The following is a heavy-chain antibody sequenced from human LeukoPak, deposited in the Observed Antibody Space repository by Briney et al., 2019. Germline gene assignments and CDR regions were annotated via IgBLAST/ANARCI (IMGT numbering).Heavy chain of an antibody. CDR3: AKDTLYDTGPRDTFDI. D-gene: IGHD2/OR15-2a*01. CDR2: ISASGGAT. J-gene: IGHJ3*02. Sequence: GGSLRLSCAASGFTFLRHGMTWFRQAPGKGLEWVSGISASGGATYYADSVKGRFTISRDNSKNTLYLQMNSLRAEDTAVYYCAKDTLYDTGPRDTFDIWGQGTMVTVSS. V-gene: IGHV3-23*01. CDR1: GFTFLRHG.